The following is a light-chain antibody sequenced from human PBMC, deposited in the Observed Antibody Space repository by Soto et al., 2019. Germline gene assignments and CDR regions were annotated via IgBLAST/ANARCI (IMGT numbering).Light chain of an antibody. CDR1: QNINYY. CDR3: QQSYSDVS. CDR2: TTP. Sequence: DIQMTQSPTSLSESVGDSVTITCRASQNINYYLNWYQHKPGKAPKVLIYTTPTLQVGVPSRFSGSGSGTDFTLTINGLQPEDSATYYCQQSYSDVSFGGGTRVE. V-gene: IGKV1-39*01. J-gene: IGKJ4*01.